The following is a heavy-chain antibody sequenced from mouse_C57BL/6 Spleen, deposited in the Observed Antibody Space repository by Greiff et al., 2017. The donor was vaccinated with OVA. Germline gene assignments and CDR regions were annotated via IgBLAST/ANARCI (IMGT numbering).Heavy chain of an antibody. CDR2: IIDGGSYT. Sequence: EVKLVESGGGLVKPGGSLKLSCAASGFTFSSYALSWVRQTPEKRLEWVATIIDGGSYTYYPDNVKGRFTSSRDNAKNNLYLQMSHLKSEDTAMYYCARDYYGSDYFDYWGQGTTLTVSS. J-gene: IGHJ2*01. CDR3: ARDYYGSDYFDY. D-gene: IGHD1-1*01. CDR1: GFTFSSYA. V-gene: IGHV5-4*01.